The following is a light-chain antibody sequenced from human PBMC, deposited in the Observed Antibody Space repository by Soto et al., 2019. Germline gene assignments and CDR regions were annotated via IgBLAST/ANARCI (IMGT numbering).Light chain of an antibody. CDR2: KAS. V-gene: IGKV1-5*03. CDR1: QSISSW. Sequence: DIQMTQSPSTLSASVGDRVTITCRASQSISSWLAWYQQKPGKAPKLLIYKASSLESGVPSRFSGSGSGTEFPLTISSVQPDDFATYYCQQFNNYPWTFGQGTRVEIK. J-gene: IGKJ1*01. CDR3: QQFNNYPWT.